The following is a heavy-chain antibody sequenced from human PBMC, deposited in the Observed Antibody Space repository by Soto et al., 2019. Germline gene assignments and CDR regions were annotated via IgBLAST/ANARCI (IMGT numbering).Heavy chain of an antibody. J-gene: IGHJ4*02. CDR1: GGSFSDYS. CDR2: ISHSGGS. CDR3: ARLGHWYYDFWSGYYTTSPYFDY. D-gene: IGHD3-3*01. V-gene: IGHV4-34*01. Sequence: SETLSLTCAVYGGSFSDYSWSWIRQPPGKGLAWIGEISHSGGSNYNPSLKSRVTISVDTSKNQFSLKLSSVTAADTAVYYCARLGHWYYDFWSGYYTTSPYFDYWGQGTLVTVSS.